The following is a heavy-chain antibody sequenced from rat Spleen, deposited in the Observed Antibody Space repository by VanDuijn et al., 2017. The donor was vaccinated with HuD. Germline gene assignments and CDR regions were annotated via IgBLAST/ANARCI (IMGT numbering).Heavy chain of an antibody. CDR2: ITGAGST. Sequence: EVQLQESGPGLVKPSQSLSLTCSVTGYSITSGYRWNWIRKFPGNKLEWMGYITGAGSTNYNPSLKSRISITRDTSKNQFFLQVNSVTTEDTATYYCARLRGNPYFDYWGQGVMVTISS. J-gene: IGHJ2*01. V-gene: IGHV3-3*01. D-gene: IGHD3-4*01. CDR3: ARLRGNPYFDY. CDR1: GYSITSGYR.